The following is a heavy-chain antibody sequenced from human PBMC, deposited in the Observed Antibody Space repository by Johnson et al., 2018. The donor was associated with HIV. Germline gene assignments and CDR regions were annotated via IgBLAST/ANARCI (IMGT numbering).Heavy chain of an antibody. CDR3: ARVGWPNDDDAFDI. D-gene: IGHD1-1*01. V-gene: IGHV3-30-3*01. Sequence: QVQLVESGGGVVQPERSMRLSCAASGFTFSSYAMHWVRQAPGKGLEWVALISYDGSNKYYADSVKGRFTISRDNAKNSLYLQMNSLRAEDTAVYYCARVGWPNDDDAFDIWGQGTMVTVSS. CDR1: GFTFSSYA. J-gene: IGHJ3*02. CDR2: ISYDGSNK.